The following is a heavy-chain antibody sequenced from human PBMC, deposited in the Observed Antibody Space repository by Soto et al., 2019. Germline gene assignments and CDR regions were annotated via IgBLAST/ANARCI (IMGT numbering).Heavy chain of an antibody. D-gene: IGHD5-12*01. J-gene: IGHJ3*02. Sequence: EVQLVESGGGLVQPGRSLRLSCAASGFTFDDYAMHWVRQAPGKGLRGASGISWNSGRIGYADSVKGRLTISRDNAKNSLYLQMNSLRAEDTALYYCAKDVASGYAHTDAFDIWGQGTMVTVSS. CDR3: AKDVASGYAHTDAFDI. CDR2: ISWNSGRI. V-gene: IGHV3-9*01. CDR1: GFTFDDYA.